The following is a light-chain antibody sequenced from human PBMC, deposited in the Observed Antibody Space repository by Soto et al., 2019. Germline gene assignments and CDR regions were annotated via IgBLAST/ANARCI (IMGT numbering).Light chain of an antibody. Sequence: QSVLTQPASVSGSPGQSITISCTGTSSDDGGYNYVSWYQQHPGKAPKLMIYDVSNRPSGVSNCFSGSKSGNTASLTISGLQAEDEADYYCSSYTSSSTYVFGTGTKVTVL. CDR1: SSDDGGYNY. J-gene: IGLJ1*01. CDR2: DVS. V-gene: IGLV2-14*01. CDR3: SSYTSSSTYV.